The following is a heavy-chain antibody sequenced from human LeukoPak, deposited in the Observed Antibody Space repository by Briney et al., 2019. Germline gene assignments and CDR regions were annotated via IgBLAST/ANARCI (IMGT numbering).Heavy chain of an antibody. D-gene: IGHD5-12*01. CDR2: IIPIFGTA. CDR3: ASGGLRYNWFDP. Sequence: SVKVSCKASGGTFSSHAISWVRQAPGQGLEWMGGIIPIFGTANYAQKFQGRVTITADESTSTAYMELSSLRSEDTAVYYCASGGLRYNWFDPWGQGTLVTVSS. CDR1: GGTFSSHA. J-gene: IGHJ5*02. V-gene: IGHV1-69*01.